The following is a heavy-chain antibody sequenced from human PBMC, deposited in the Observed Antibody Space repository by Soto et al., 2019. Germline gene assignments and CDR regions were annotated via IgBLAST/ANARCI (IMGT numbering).Heavy chain of an antibody. D-gene: IGHD6-13*01. CDR1: GFTFSSYA. V-gene: IGHV3-23*01. Sequence: PGGSLRLSCAASGFTFSSYAMSWVRQAPGKGLEWVSAISGSGGSTYYADSVKGRFTISRDNSKNTLYLQMNSLRAEDTAVYYCAKDSSSRSGYYYYGMDVWGQGTTVTVS. CDR3: AKDSSSRSGYYYYGMDV. J-gene: IGHJ6*02. CDR2: ISGSGGST.